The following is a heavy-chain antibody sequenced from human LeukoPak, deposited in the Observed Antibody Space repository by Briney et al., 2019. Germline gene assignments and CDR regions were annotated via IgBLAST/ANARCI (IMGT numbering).Heavy chain of an antibody. Sequence: PGGSLRVSCAASGFTFSRYAMIWVRQAPGKGLEWVSFISSSSSSYIYYADSVKGRFTISRDNAKNSLYLQMNSLRAEDTAVYYRARETHVNYDFWSGYPDAFDIWGQGTMVTVSS. V-gene: IGHV3-21*01. D-gene: IGHD3-3*01. J-gene: IGHJ3*02. CDR2: ISSSSSSYI. CDR3: ARETHVNYDFWSGYPDAFDI. CDR1: GFTFSRYA.